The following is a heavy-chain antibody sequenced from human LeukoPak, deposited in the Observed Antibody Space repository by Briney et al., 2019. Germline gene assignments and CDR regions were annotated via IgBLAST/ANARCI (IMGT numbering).Heavy chain of an antibody. Sequence: GRSLRLSCAASGFTFSSYAMHWVRQAPGKGLEWVAVISYDGGDKYYADSVKGRFTISRDNSKNTLYLQMNSLRAEDTAVYYCARDSIVGATWGQGTLVTVSS. J-gene: IGHJ4*02. V-gene: IGHV3-30-3*01. CDR1: GFTFSSYA. CDR2: ISYDGGDK. D-gene: IGHD1-26*01. CDR3: ARDSIVGAT.